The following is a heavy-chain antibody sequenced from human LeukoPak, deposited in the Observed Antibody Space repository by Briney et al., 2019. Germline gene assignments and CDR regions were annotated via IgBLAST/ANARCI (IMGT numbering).Heavy chain of an antibody. J-gene: IGHJ5*02. D-gene: IGHD1-1*01. CDR2: IYSSGST. Sequence: KPSETLSLTCTVSGGSISSSSYYWGWIRQPPGKGLEWIGSIYSSGSTYYNPSLESRVTISVDTSKNQFSLKLSSVTAADTAMYFCARHTWSGTVEFDPWGQGTLVTVSS. V-gene: IGHV4-39*01. CDR3: ARHTWSGTVEFDP. CDR1: GGSISSSSYY.